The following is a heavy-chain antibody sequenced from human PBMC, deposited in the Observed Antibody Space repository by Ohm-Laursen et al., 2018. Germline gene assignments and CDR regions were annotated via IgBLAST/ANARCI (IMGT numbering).Heavy chain of an antibody. D-gene: IGHD6-6*01. CDR1: GFTLSSYD. J-gene: IGHJ6*02. Sequence: GSLRLSCTASGFTLSSYDMNWVRQAPGKGLEWISYISETGSHIYDADPMRGRFTVARDNAKNLLYLQLNSLRVEDTAVYYCARDSSRRAREGGMDAWGQGTMVTVSS. CDR2: ISETGSHI. CDR3: ARDSSRRAREGGMDA. V-gene: IGHV3-21*01.